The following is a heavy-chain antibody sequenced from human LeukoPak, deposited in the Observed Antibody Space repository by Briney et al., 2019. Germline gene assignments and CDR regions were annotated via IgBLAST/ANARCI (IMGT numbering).Heavy chain of an antibody. CDR1: GGSISSGGYS. D-gene: IGHD1-1*01. J-gene: IGHJ4*02. Sequence: PSETLSLTCTVSGGSISSGGYSWSWIRQPPGKGLEWIGYIYHSGSTYYNPSLKSRVTISVDRSKNQFSLKLSSVTAADTAVYYCARGVQLFDYWGQGTLVTVSS. CDR2: IYHSGST. V-gene: IGHV4-30-2*01. CDR3: ARGVQLFDY.